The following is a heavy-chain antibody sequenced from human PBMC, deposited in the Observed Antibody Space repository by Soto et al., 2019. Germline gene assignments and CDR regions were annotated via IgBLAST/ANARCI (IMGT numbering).Heavy chain of an antibody. J-gene: IGHJ6*02. V-gene: IGHV4-59*07. CDR3: ARGQLLHYQYGLDV. CDR1: GVPITTFY. Sequence: QVQLHESGPALVRPSDSLSLMCSVSGVPITTFYWSWIRQAPGKGLEYIGYIYYGGSTHYNPALKSWVTISVDTANKEFSLKLRSVTAADTAAYYCARGQLLHYQYGLDVWGQGTTVIV. CDR2: IYYGGST. D-gene: IGHD3-10*01.